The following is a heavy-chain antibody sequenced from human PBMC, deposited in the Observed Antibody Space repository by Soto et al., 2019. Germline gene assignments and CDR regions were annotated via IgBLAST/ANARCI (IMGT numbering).Heavy chain of an antibody. Sequence: GESLKIPCRGVGYKFGSAWIGWVRQMPGKGLEWMGIIKPGTSDIRYSPSCRGHVTIPADQALSTAYLQWRSLKAPDTAMYYCARQLSHICDSWGQGTLVTVSS. V-gene: IGHV5-51*01. J-gene: IGHJ4*02. CDR3: ARQLSHICDS. D-gene: IGHD3-3*02. CDR1: GYKFGSAW. CDR2: IKPGTSDI.